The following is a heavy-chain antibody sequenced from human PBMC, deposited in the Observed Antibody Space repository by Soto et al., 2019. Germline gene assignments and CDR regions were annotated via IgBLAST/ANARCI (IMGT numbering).Heavy chain of an antibody. CDR1: GYSFITHG. V-gene: IGHV1-18*04. CDR2: VNSYNANT. D-gene: IGHD1-26*01. J-gene: IGHJ6*02. CDR3: VREREVGRGVVAAYRGMDV. Sequence: QVQLVQSGPELRKPGASVKVSCKTSGYSFITHGFSWVRHAPGQGLEWLGWVNSYNANTHYGQKSQGSLTLTTDTSTSTVYMELRSPRPDDTAIYYCVREREVGRGVVAAYRGMDVWGQGTTVAVSS.